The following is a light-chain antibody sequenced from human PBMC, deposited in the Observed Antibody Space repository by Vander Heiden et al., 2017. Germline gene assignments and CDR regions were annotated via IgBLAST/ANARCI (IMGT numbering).Light chain of an antibody. Sequence: LQLTKAPSFLSASVGDRVTITCRASQGISNYLAWYQLKPGKAPKLLIYAASTLQSGVPSRFSGSGSGTEFTLTITSLQPKDFATYYCQQLNSYPRTFGQGTKVEIK. V-gene: IGKV1-9*01. CDR2: AAS. J-gene: IGKJ1*01. CDR1: QGISNY. CDR3: QQLNSYPRT.